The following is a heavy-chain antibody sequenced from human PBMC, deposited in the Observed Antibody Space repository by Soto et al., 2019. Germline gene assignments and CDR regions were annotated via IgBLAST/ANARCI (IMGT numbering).Heavy chain of an antibody. Sequence: SGPTLVNPTQTLTLTCSFSGFSLSVYGVRVIWFRQPPGETLEWLALTHWNDDKRYSPYLKSRLTITKDTSKNQVVLTLTNLDPLDTGTYFCAHTKDSSGFLTSWGQGILVTVSS. V-gene: IGHV2-5*01. CDR3: AHTKDSSGFLTS. D-gene: IGHD3-22*01. CDR2: THWNDDK. CDR1: GFSLSVYGVR. J-gene: IGHJ5*02.